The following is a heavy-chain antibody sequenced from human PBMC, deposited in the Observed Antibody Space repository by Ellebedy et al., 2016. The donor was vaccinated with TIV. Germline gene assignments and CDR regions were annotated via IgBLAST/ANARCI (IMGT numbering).Heavy chain of an antibody. CDR2: INPNSGGT. CDR3: ARDRSLDY. J-gene: IGHJ4*02. Sequence: ASVKVSXKASGYTFTGYYMHWLRQAPGQGLEWMGWINPNSGGTSHSQNFQGRVTMTRDMSISTAYMELSALTSDDTAVYYCARDRSLDYWGQGTLVSVSS. D-gene: IGHD6-13*01. CDR1: GYTFTGYY. V-gene: IGHV1-2*02.